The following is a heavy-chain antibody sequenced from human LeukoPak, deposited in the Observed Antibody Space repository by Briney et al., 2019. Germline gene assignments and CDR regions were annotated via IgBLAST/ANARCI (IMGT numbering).Heavy chain of an antibody. CDR1: GFTFDDYA. CDR3: ATDIKGWYIFDY. D-gene: IGHD2-15*01. V-gene: IGHV3-9*01. Sequence: GGSLRLSCAASGFTFDDYAMHWVRQAPGKGLEWVSGISWNSGSIGYADSVKGRFTISRDNAKNSLYLQMNSLRAEDTALYYCATDIKGWYIFDYWGQGTLVSVSS. CDR2: ISWNSGSI. J-gene: IGHJ4*02.